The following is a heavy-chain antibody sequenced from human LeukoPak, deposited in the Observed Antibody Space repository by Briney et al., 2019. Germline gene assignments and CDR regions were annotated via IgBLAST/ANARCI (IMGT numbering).Heavy chain of an antibody. J-gene: IGHJ4*02. CDR1: XXXFSSYA. CDR2: IIPIFGTA. Sequence: KASXXXFSSYAISWVRQAPGQGLEWMGGIIPIFGTANYAQKFQGRVTITADESTSTAYMELSSLRSEDTAVYYCATIVVVAATAFDYWGQGTLVTVSS. D-gene: IGHD2-15*01. CDR3: ATIVVVAATAFDY. V-gene: IGHV1-69*01.